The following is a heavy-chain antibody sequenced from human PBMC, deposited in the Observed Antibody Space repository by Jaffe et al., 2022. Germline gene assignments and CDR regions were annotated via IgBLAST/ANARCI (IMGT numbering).Heavy chain of an antibody. J-gene: IGHJ5*02. V-gene: IGHV4-34*01. CDR3: ARGLGYYGSGSRGWFDP. CDR2: INHSGST. D-gene: IGHD3-10*01. Sequence: QVQLQHWGAGLLKPSETLSLTCAVYGGSFSGYYWSWIRQPPGKGLEWIGEINHSGSTNYNPSLKSRVTISVDTSKNQFSLKLSSVTAADTAVYYCARGLGYYGSGSRGWFDPWGQGTLVTVSS. CDR1: GGSFSGYY.